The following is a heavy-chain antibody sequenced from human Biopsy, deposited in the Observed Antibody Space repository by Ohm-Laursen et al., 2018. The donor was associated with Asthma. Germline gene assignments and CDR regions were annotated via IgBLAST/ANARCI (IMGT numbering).Heavy chain of an antibody. CDR2: IWYGGSNK. J-gene: IGHJ6*02. Sequence: SLRLSCTASGFTFSSYGMHWVRQAPGKGLEWVAVIWYGGSNKYYADSVKDRFTISRDNSKNTLYLQMNSLRAEDTAVYYCARSIYDFWSGYYGMDVWGQGTTVTVSS. V-gene: IGHV3-33*01. CDR3: ARSIYDFWSGYYGMDV. CDR1: GFTFSSYG. D-gene: IGHD3-3*01.